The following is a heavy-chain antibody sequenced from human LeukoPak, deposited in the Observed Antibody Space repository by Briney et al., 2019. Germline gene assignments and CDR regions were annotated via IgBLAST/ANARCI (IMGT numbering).Heavy chain of an antibody. V-gene: IGHV3-30-3*01. Sequence: GGSLRLSCAASGFTFSSYAMHWVRQAPGKGLEWVAVISYDGSNKYYADSVKGRFTISRDNSKNTLYLQMNSLRAEDTAVYHCARMRVGATEGLDYWGQGTLVTVSS. CDR1: GFTFSSYA. J-gene: IGHJ4*02. CDR2: ISYDGSNK. D-gene: IGHD1-26*01. CDR3: ARMRVGATEGLDY.